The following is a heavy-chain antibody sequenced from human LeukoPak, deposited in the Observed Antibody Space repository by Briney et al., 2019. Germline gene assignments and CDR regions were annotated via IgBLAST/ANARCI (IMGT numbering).Heavy chain of an antibody. CDR1: GFTFSSYW. CDR3: PRVGPYYGMDV. V-gene: IGHV3-7*01. D-gene: IGHD1-26*01. J-gene: IGHJ6*02. CDR2: IKQDGSEK. Sequence: GGSLRLSCAASGFTFSSYWMSWVRQAPGKGLEWVAKIKQDGSEKYYVDSVKARFTISRDNAKNSLYLQMHSLRAEDTAVYYCPRVGPYYGMDVWGQGTTVTVSS.